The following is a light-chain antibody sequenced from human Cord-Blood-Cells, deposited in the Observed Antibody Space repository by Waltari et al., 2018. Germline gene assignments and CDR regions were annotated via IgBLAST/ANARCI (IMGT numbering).Light chain of an antibody. Sequence: DIQMTHSPSSLSASVGDRPTITCRASQSISSYLNWYQQKPGKAPKLLIYAASSLQNGVASRFSGSGAGTDFTLTISSLQPEDFATYYCQQSYSTPLFGGGTKVEIK. CDR3: QQSYSTPL. CDR2: AAS. CDR1: QSISSY. J-gene: IGKJ4*01. V-gene: IGKV1-39*01.